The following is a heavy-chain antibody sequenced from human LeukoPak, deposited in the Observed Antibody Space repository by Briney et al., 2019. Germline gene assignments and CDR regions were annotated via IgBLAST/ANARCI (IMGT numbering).Heavy chain of an antibody. J-gene: IGHJ4*02. D-gene: IGHD4-17*01. CDR1: GYTFTSYA. CDR3: ARYSDDYGVDY. CDR2: IYAGNGNT. Sequence: ASVKVSCKASGYTFTSYAMHWVRQAPGQRLEWMGWIYAGNGNTKYLQKFQGGVTITRDTSASTAYMELSSLRSEDTAVYYCARYSDDYGVDYWGQGTLVTVSS. V-gene: IGHV1-3*01.